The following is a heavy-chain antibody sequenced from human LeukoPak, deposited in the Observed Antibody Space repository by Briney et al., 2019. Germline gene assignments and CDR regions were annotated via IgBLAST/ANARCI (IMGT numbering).Heavy chain of an antibody. CDR2: ISSSSSYI. Sequence: PGGSLRLSCAASGFTFSSYSMNWVRQAPGKGLEWVSSISSSSSYIYYADSVKGRFTISRDNAKNTLYLQMNSLRAEDTAVYYCARGLTTVTHFDYWGQGTLVTVSS. CDR1: GFTFSSYS. J-gene: IGHJ4*02. V-gene: IGHV3-21*01. CDR3: ARGLTTVTHFDY. D-gene: IGHD4-17*01.